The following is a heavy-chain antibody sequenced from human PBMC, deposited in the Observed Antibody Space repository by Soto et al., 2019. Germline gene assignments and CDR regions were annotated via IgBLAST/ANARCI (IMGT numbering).Heavy chain of an antibody. V-gene: IGHV4-61*08. Sequence: SETLSLTCTVSGGSISSGDYYWSWIRQPPGKGLEWIGYIYYSGSTNYNPSLKSRVTISVDTSKNQFSLKLSSVTAADTAVYYCARDLSGGWSDYWGQGTLVTVSS. CDR1: GGSISSGDYY. CDR3: ARDLSGGWSDY. D-gene: IGHD6-19*01. CDR2: IYYSGST. J-gene: IGHJ4*02.